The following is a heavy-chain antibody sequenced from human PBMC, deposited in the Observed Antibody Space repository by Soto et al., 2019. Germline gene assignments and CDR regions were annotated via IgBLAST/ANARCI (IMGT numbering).Heavy chain of an antibody. V-gene: IGHV3-9*01. CDR3: ARGDYYDSSGPFSDAFDI. J-gene: IGHJ3*02. CDR2: ISANGDNV. CDR1: GSTVDDYA. D-gene: IGHD3-22*01. Sequence: PGGPLRLSCVAAGSTVDDYAMHWVRKNTGKGLEWVSGISANGDNVDYADSVKGRFTISRDNAKNSLYLQMNRLRVEDTAVYYCARGDYYDSSGPFSDAFDIWGQGTMVTVSS.